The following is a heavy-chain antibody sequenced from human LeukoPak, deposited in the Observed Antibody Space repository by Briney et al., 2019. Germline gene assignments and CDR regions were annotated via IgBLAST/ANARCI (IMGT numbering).Heavy chain of an antibody. CDR2: ISAYSGNT. J-gene: IGHJ4*02. V-gene: IGHV1-18*01. CDR3: ARDRLYSHGRKYYFDY. D-gene: IGHD2-2*02. CDR1: GYTFTSYG. Sequence: GASVKVSCKASGYTFTSYGISWVRQAPGQGLEWMGWISAYSGNTNYAQKLQGRVTMTTDTSMSTAYMELRSLRSEDTAVYYCARDRLYSHGRKYYFDYWGQGTLVTVSS.